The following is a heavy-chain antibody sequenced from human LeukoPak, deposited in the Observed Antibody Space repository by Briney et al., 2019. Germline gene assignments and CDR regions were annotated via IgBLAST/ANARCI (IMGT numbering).Heavy chain of an antibody. Sequence: GASVKVSCKASGYTFTSYDINWVRLATGQGLEWMGWMNPNRGNTGYAQKFQGRVTMTRNTSISTAYMELSSLRSEDTAVYYCARGARQDLRYFDWLGPDYWGQGTLVTVSS. D-gene: IGHD3-9*01. V-gene: IGHV1-8*01. CDR3: ARGARQDLRYFDWLGPDY. CDR2: MNPNRGNT. J-gene: IGHJ4*02. CDR1: GYTFTSYD.